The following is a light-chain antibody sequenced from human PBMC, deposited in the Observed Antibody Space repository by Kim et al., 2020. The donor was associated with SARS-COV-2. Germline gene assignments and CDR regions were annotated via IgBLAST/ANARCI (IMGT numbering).Light chain of an antibody. CDR3: QQRSNWPRSLT. Sequence: PRERAALSCRASRGVTSDVAWYEHSPGQAPRLIIYDAPNRATGIPARFSGSASGTDFTLTISSLQPEDFAVYYCQQRSNWPRSLTFGGGTKVDIK. J-gene: IGKJ4*01. CDR2: DAP. CDR1: RGVTSD. V-gene: IGKV3-11*01.